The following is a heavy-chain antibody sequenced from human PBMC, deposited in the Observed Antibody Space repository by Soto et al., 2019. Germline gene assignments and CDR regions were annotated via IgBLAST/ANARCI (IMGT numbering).Heavy chain of an antibody. CDR1: GFTFSSYA. V-gene: IGHV3-30-3*01. CDR2: ISYDGSNK. CDR3: ASLRAVAGTKGNNDC. D-gene: IGHD6-19*01. Sequence: QVQLVESGGGVVQPGRSLRLSCAASGFTFSSYAMHWVRQAPGKGLEWVAVISYDGSNKYYADSVKGRFTISRDNSKNTLDLQKNILRAEATDVYYCASLRAVAGTKGNNDCWGQGTLVTVSS. J-gene: IGHJ4*02.